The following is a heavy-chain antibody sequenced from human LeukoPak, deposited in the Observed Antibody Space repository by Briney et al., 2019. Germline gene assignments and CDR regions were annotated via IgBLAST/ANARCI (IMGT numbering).Heavy chain of an antibody. Sequence: SETLSLTCTVSGDSISSYYWTWIRQPPGKGLEWIGYIYYSGNTNYNPSLKSRVTISVDTSKNQVSLKLSSVTAADTAVYYCARFSFYYYGMDVWGQGTTVTVSS. J-gene: IGHJ6*02. CDR1: GDSISSYY. V-gene: IGHV4-59*01. CDR2: IYYSGNT. CDR3: ARFSFYYYGMDV.